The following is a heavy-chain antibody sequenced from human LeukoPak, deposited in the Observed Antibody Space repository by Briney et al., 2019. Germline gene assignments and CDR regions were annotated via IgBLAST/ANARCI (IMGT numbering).Heavy chain of an antibody. V-gene: IGHV3-15*01. CDR3: ATDPGQWEPI. CDR1: GLTFTNAW. D-gene: IGHD1-26*01. CDR2: IKSKTDGGTS. Sequence: GGSLRLSCATSGLTFTNAWMSWFRQAPGKGLEWVGRIKSKTDGGTSDYAAPVQGRFTISRDDSKNTLYLQMNSLKIEDTAVYYCATDPGQWEPIWGQGTMVTVSS. J-gene: IGHJ3*02.